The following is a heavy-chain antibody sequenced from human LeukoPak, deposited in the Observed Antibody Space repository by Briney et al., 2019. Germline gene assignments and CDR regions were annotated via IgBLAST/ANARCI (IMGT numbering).Heavy chain of an antibody. D-gene: IGHD1-1*01. CDR1: GYTFTGYY. CDR2: INPNSGGT. Sequence: ASVTVSCKASGYTFTGYYMHWVRQAPGQGLEWMGWINPNSGGTNYAQKFQGRVTMTRDTSISTAYMELSRLRSDDTAVYYCARDGGTGTTWFDPWGQGTLVTVSS. CDR3: ARDGGTGTTWFDP. J-gene: IGHJ5*02. V-gene: IGHV1-2*02.